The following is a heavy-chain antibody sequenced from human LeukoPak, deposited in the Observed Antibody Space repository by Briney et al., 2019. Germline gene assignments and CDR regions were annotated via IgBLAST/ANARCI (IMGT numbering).Heavy chain of an antibody. CDR1: GFTFSRFE. D-gene: IGHD2-2*01. J-gene: IGHJ3*02. CDR2: ISTGTYI. Sequence: PGGSLRLSCVASGFTFSRFEMNWVRQAPGKGLEWISHISTGTYIAYTDSVKGRFTISRDNAKNTLYLQMNSLRAEDTAVYYCASLFLCYGCSSSSESSDIWGQGTMVTVSS. CDR3: ASLFLCYGCSSSSESSDI. V-gene: IGHV3-21*05.